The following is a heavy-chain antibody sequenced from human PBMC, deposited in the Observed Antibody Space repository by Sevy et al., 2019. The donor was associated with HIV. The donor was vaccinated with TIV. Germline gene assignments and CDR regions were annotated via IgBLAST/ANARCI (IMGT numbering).Heavy chain of an antibody. CDR1: GFIFSNNA. CDR2: VESGGST. V-gene: IGHV3-23*01. Sequence: GGSLRLSCGASGFIFSNNAMNWVRQAPGKGPEWVSGVESGGSTYYADSVKGRFTISRDNSKNMLFLQMSSLRAEDTAIYYCATGDTAMIRDLDYWGLGTLVTVSS. D-gene: IGHD5-18*01. J-gene: IGHJ4*02. CDR3: ATGDTAMIRDLDY.